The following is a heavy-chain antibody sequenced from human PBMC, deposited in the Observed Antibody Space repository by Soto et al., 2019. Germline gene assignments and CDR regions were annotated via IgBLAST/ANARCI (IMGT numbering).Heavy chain of an antibody. J-gene: IGHJ3*02. CDR1: GFTFSNAW. Sequence: PGGPLRPPCAASGFTFSNAWMTWVRQAQGKGLEWVGRTKSKTDGGTTDYAAPVKGRFTISRDDSKNTLYLQMNSLKTEDTAVYYCTTGPNLRPLAAFDIWGQGTVVTVSS. V-gene: IGHV3-15*07. CDR2: TKSKTDGGTT. CDR3: TTGPNLRPLAAFDI.